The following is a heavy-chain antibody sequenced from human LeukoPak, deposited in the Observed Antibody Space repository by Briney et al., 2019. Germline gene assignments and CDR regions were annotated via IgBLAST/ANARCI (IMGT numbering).Heavy chain of an antibody. V-gene: IGHV5-10-1*01. CDR3: ARVGRGVIIGPDYYYGMDV. D-gene: IGHD3-10*01. CDR1: GYSFTSYW. CDR2: IDPSDSYT. Sequence: GESLKISCKGSGYSFTSYWISWGRRMPGKGLEWMGRIDPSDSYTNYSPSFQGHVTISADKSISTAYLQWSSLKASDTAMYYCARVGRGVIIGPDYYYGMDVWGKGTTVTVSS. J-gene: IGHJ6*04.